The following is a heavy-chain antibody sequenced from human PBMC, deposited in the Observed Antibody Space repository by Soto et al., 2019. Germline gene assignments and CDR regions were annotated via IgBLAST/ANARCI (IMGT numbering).Heavy chain of an antibody. D-gene: IGHD3-10*01. J-gene: IGHJ4*02. Sequence: EVQLLESGRGLVQPGGSLRLSCAASGFTFSSYGMSWVRQAPGKGLEWVSSISGSGGSTYYADSVKGRFTISRDNSKNTLYLQMSSLRAEDTAVYYCANRNDYGSGSYFPFDHWCQGTLVTVSS. V-gene: IGHV3-23*01. CDR2: ISGSGGST. CDR1: GFTFSSYG. CDR3: ANRNDYGSGSYFPFDH.